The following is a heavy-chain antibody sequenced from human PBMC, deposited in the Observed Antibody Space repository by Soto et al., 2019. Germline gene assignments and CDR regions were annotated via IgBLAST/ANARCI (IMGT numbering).Heavy chain of an antibody. V-gene: IGHV2-70*01. Sequence: SGPTLVNPTQTLTLTCTFSGFSLTTNGMCVSWIRQPPGKALEWLALIDWDDDKYYSTSLKTRLTISKDTSKNQVVLTMTNMDPVDAATYYCARGISGGNNWFDSWGQGTMVTVSS. CDR1: GFSLTTNGMC. J-gene: IGHJ5*01. CDR2: IDWDDDK. CDR3: ARGISGGNNWFDS. D-gene: IGHD2-15*01.